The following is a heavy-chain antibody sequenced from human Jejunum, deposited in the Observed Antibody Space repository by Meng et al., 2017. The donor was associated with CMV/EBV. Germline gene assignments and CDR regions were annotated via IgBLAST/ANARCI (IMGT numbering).Heavy chain of an antibody. CDR3: ARVGTLIFGFDA. CDR2: ISYDGSNT. V-gene: IGHV3-30*03. D-gene: IGHD3/OR15-3a*01. CDR1: GFIFSNYG. Sequence: GVSGFIFSNYGMHWVRQAPGNGLEWVAHISYDGSNTYYADSVKGRFTISRDNSKNTMYLQMNSLRAEDTAAYYCARVGTLIFGFDAWGQGTLVTVSS. J-gene: IGHJ4*02.